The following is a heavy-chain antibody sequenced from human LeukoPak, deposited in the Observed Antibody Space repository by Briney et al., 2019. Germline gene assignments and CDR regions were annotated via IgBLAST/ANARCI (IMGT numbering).Heavy chain of an antibody. D-gene: IGHD6-19*01. V-gene: IGHV3-23*01. CDR1: GFTFSSYS. CDR3: AKSRGIYDNSGWRTYDF. Sequence: GGSLRLSCAASGFTFSSYSMNWVRQAPGKGLEWVSVISENGGTTYYADSVEGRFTISRDNSKNMLYLQMNSLRAEDTAIYYCAKSRGIYDNSGWRTYDFWGQGTLVTVSS. CDR2: ISENGGTT. J-gene: IGHJ4*02.